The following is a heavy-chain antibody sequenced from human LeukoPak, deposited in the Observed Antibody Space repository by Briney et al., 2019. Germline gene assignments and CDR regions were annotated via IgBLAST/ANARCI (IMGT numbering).Heavy chain of an antibody. V-gene: IGHV1-18*01. CDR1: GYTFTSYG. CDR2: ISAYNGNT. J-gene: IGHJ4*02. D-gene: IGHD2-2*01. CDR3: ARDLGVVVPAAIDY. Sequence: GASVKVSCKASGYTFTSYGISWVRQAPGQGLEGMGWISAYNGNTNYAQKLQGRVTMTTDTSTSTAYMELRSLRSDDTAVYYCARDLGVVVPAAIDYWGQGTLVTVSS.